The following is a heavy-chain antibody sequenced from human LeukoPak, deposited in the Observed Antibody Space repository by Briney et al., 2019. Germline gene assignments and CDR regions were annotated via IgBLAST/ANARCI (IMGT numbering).Heavy chain of an antibody. J-gene: IGHJ5*02. Sequence: ASVKVSCKASGYTFTSYGISWVRQAPGQGLEWMGWISAYNGNTNHAQKLQGRVTMTTDTSTSTAYMELRSLRSDDTAVYYCARSIAVAGKDNWFDPWGQGTLVTVSS. V-gene: IGHV1-18*01. D-gene: IGHD6-19*01. CDR3: ARSIAVAGKDNWFDP. CDR1: GYTFTSYG. CDR2: ISAYNGNT.